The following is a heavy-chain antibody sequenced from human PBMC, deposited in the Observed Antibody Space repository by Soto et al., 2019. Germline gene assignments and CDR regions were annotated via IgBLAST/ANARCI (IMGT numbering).Heavy chain of an antibody. Sequence: QVQLHLSGPGLMEPSQTLSLTCAISGDSVSSNSAGWNWVRQTPSRGLEWLGRTYYKSKWFNNYAVSVKSRITSNPDTSQNQFSLHLDCATPEDTAVYFCARGSWDDVSGHYYMDVWGKGPTVTVSS. CDR2: TYYKSKWFN. D-gene: IGHD5-12*01. J-gene: IGHJ6*03. V-gene: IGHV6-1*01. CDR1: GDSVSSNSAG. CDR3: ARGSWDDVSGHYYMDV.